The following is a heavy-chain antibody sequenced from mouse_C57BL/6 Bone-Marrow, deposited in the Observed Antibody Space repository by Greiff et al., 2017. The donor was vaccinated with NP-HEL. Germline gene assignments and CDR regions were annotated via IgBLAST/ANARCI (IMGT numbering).Heavy chain of an antibody. D-gene: IGHD1-1*01. J-gene: IGHJ2*01. Sequence: EVQLQQSGPELVKPGASVKISCKASGYTFTDYYMNWVKQSHGKSLEWIGDINPNNGGTSYNQKFKGKATLTVDKSSSTAYMELRSLTSEDSAVYYCARPYGSKDYWGQGTTLTVSS. CDR3: ARPYGSKDY. CDR2: INPNNGGT. V-gene: IGHV1-26*01. CDR1: GYTFTDYY.